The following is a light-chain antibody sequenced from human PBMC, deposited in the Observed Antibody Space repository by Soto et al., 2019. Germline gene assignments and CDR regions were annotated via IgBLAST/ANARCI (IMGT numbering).Light chain of an antibody. CDR1: SSDIGSNY. Sequence: QSVLTQPPSVSAAPGQKVTVSCSGSSSDIGSNYVSWYQQLPGTAPKLLIYDNNKRPSGIPDRFSGSKSGTSATLGITGLQTGDEADYYCGTWDSSLRVGIFGGGTKVTVL. J-gene: IGLJ2*01. CDR3: GTWDSSLRVGI. V-gene: IGLV1-51*01. CDR2: DNN.